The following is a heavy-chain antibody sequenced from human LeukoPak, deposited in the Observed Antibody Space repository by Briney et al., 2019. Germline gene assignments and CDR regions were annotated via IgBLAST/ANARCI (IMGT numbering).Heavy chain of an antibody. CDR2: ISRNGGEI. D-gene: IGHD4/OR15-4a*01. Sequence: GGSLRLSCTASRFTFSSYAMSWVRQAPGKGLEWVSSISRNGGEIYYADSVKGRFTIPRDNSKNTVYLQMSALRAEDTALYYCAKDLRPTTISYFDNWGQGTLVTVSS. CDR1: RFTFSSYA. V-gene: IGHV3-23*01. J-gene: IGHJ4*02. CDR3: AKDLRPTTISYFDN.